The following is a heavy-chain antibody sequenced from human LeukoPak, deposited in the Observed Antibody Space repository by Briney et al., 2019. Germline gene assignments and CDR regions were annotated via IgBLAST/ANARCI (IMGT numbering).Heavy chain of an antibody. V-gene: IGHV1-2*06. D-gene: IGHD3-22*01. CDR2: INRNSGGT. Sequence: ASVKVSCKASGYTFTGYYMHWVRQAPGQGLEWIGRINRNSGGTNYAQKFQGRVTMTRDTSISTAYMELSRLRSDDTAVYYCARPREYYYDSSGYYSRAEYFQHWGQGTLVTVSS. CDR1: GYTFTGYY. J-gene: IGHJ1*01. CDR3: ARPREYYYDSSGYYSRAEYFQH.